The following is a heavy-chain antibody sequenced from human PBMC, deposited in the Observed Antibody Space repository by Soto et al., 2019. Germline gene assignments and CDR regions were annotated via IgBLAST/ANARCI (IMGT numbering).Heavy chain of an antibody. J-gene: IGHJ6*02. V-gene: IGHV5-10-1*01. CDR1: GYSFTSYW. Sequence: PGEARKISCEGSGYSFTSYWISWVRQMPGKGLEWMGRIDPSDSYTNYSPSFQGHVTISADKSISTAYLQWSSLKASDTAMYYCASSPRGYCSSTSCRELGNYYGMDVWGQGTTVTVSS. CDR3: ASSPRGYCSSTSCRELGNYYGMDV. D-gene: IGHD2-2*01. CDR2: IDPSDSYT.